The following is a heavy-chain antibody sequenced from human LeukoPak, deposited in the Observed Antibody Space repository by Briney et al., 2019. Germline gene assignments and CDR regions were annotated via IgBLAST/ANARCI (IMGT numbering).Heavy chain of an antibody. CDR3: ARGPPTVTTYGSLFFY. CDR1: GGSFSGYY. V-gene: IGHV4-34*01. Sequence: PSETLSLTCAVYGGSFSGYYWSWIRQPPGKGLEWIGEINHSGSTNYNPSLKSRVTISVDTSKNQFSLKLSSVTAADTAVYYCARGPPTVTTYGSLFFYWGQGTLVTVSS. CDR2: INHSGST. J-gene: IGHJ4*02. D-gene: IGHD4-17*01.